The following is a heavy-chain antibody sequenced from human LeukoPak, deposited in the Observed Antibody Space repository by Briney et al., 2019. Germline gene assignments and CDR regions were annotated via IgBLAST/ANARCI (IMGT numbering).Heavy chain of an antibody. J-gene: IGHJ5*02. CDR2: IYTSGST. CDR1: GGSISSGSYY. CDR3: ARGRLGHPFDP. V-gene: IGHV4-61*02. D-gene: IGHD3-16*01. Sequence: SETLSLTCTVSGGSISSGSYYWRWIRQPAGKGLEWIGRIYTSGSTNYNPALKSRVTISVDTSKNQFSLKLSSVTAADTAVYYCARGRLGHPFDPWGQGTLVTVSS.